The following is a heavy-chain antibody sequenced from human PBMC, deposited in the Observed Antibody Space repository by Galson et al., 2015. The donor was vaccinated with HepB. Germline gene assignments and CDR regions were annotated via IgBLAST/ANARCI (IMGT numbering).Heavy chain of an antibody. CDR3: ARWWGGSPFDY. V-gene: IGHV1-46*01. D-gene: IGHD3-16*01. Sequence: SLKVSCKASGYTFTSYSIQWVRQAPGQGLEWMAIINPSGGITSYAEKVQGRITITRDTSTNTVDLKLSRLRAEDTAVYYCARWWGGSPFDYWGQGTLVTVSS. J-gene: IGHJ4*02. CDR1: GYTFTSYS. CDR2: INPSGGIT.